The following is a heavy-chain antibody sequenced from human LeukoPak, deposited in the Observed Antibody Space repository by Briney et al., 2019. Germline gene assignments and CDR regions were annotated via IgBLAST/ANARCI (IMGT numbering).Heavy chain of an antibody. V-gene: IGHV3-21*01. D-gene: IGHD6-13*01. Sequence: GGSLRLSRAASGFTFSRFSMNWVRQAPGKGLEWVSSISSSGTYIYYADSVKGRFTISRDNAKKSLYLQMNSLRAEDTAVYYCARDRRGIAAAGSGYYYYNYMDVWGKGTTVTVSS. CDR2: ISSSGTYI. CDR1: GFTFSRFS. CDR3: ARDRRGIAAAGSGYYYYNYMDV. J-gene: IGHJ6*03.